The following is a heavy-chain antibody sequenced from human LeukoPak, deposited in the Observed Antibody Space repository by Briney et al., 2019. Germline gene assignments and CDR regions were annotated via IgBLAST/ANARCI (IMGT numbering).Heavy chain of an antibody. CDR1: GYSFTDYY. J-gene: IGHJ5*02. CDR2: IDPNSGGT. CDR3: ARADRLHGGPYLIGP. V-gene: IGHV1-2*02. Sequence: ASVKVSCKTSGYSFTDYYMHWVRQAPGQGLEWMGWIDPNSGGTSSAQKFQGRVTMTRDTSITTVYMEVSWLTSDDTAIYYCARADRLHGGPYLIGPWGQGTLVTVSS. D-gene: IGHD2-21*01.